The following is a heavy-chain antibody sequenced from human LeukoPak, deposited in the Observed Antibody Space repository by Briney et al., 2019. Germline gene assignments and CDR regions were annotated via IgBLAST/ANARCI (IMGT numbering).Heavy chain of an antibody. CDR1: GGSISSYY. V-gene: IGHV4-4*09. J-gene: IGHJ4*02. CDR2: IYTSGST. D-gene: IGHD4-17*01. Sequence: SETLSLTCTVSGGSISSYYWSWIRQPPGKGLEWIGYIYTSGSTNYDPSLKSRVTISVDTSKNQFSLKLSSVTAADTAVYYCARTTVTSDLRYFDYWGQGTLVTVSS. CDR3: ARTTVTSDLRYFDY.